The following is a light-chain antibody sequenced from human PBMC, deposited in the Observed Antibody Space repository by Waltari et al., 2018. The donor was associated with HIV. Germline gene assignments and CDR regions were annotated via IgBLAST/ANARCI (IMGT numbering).Light chain of an antibody. Sequence: QSVLTQPPSVSAAPGQKVTISCSGSSSDIRNNYVSWYQQLPGTAPKLLIYDNNKRPSGIPDRFSGSKSGTSATLGITGLQTGDEADYYCGTWDNSLSAGGVFGTGTKVTVL. V-gene: IGLV1-51*01. CDR1: SSDIRNNY. CDR3: GTWDNSLSAGGV. CDR2: DNN. J-gene: IGLJ1*01.